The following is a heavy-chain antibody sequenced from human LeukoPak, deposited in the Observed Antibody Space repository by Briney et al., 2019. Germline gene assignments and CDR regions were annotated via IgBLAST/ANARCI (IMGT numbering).Heavy chain of an antibody. D-gene: IGHD3/OR15-3a*01. CDR3: ARLEAEGLVITH. CDR2: IYTSGST. CDR1: GGSISSYY. V-gene: IGHV4-4*07. J-gene: IGHJ4*02. Sequence: SETLSLTCTVSGGSISSYYWSWIRQPAGKGLEWIGRIYTSGSTYYNPSLKSRVTISVDTSKNQFSLKLSSVTAADTAVYYCARLEAEGLVITHWGQGTLVTVSS.